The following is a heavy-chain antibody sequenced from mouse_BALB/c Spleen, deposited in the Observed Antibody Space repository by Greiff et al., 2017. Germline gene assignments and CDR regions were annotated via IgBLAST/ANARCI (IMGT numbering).Heavy chain of an antibody. D-gene: IGHD2-14*01. J-gene: IGHJ3*01. CDR2: ISSGGSYT. Sequence: VQLVESGGGLVKPGGSLKLSCAASGFTFSSYAMSWVRQSPEKRLEWVAEISSGGSYTYYPDTVTGRFTISRDNAKNTLYLEMSSLRSEDTAMYYCARDRSPGFAYWGQGTLVTVSA. V-gene: IGHV5-9-4*01. CDR3: ARDRSPGFAY. CDR1: GFTFSSYA.